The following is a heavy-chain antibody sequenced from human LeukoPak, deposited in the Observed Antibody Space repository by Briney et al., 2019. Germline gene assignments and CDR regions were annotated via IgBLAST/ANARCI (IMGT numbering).Heavy chain of an antibody. CDR3: ARHEMSNIVATVRGAFDI. V-gene: IGHV3-48*03. CDR1: GFTFSSYE. Sequence: GGSLRLSCAASGFTFSSYEMNWVRQAPGKGLEWVSYISSSGSTIYYADSVKGRFTISRDNAKNSLYLQMNSLRAEDTAVYYCARHEMSNIVATVRGAFDIWGQGTMVTVSS. D-gene: IGHD5-12*01. J-gene: IGHJ3*02. CDR2: ISSSGSTI.